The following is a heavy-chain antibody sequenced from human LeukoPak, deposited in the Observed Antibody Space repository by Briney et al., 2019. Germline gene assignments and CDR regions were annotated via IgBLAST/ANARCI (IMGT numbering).Heavy chain of an antibody. Sequence: ASVKVSCKASGYTFTGYYMHWVRQAPGQGLEWMGWIHPNTGGTKYAQKFQGRVTMTRDTSSSTAYMELRSLRSDDTAVYYCARDVADFDYWGQGTLVTVSS. CDR3: ARDVADFDY. J-gene: IGHJ4*02. D-gene: IGHD6-13*01. CDR1: GYTFTGYY. CDR2: IHPNTGGT. V-gene: IGHV1-2*02.